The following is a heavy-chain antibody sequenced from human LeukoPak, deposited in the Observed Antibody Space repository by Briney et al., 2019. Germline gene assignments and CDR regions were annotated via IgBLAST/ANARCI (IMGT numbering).Heavy chain of an antibody. V-gene: IGHV4-39*01. CDR2: IYYSGST. D-gene: IGHD3-22*01. J-gene: IGHJ4*02. Sequence: SETLSLTRTVSGGSISSNSHYWGWIRQPPGKGLEWIGNIYYSGSTYYNPSLKSRVTISVDTSKNQFSLKLSSVTAADTAVYYCASQPLGSGYYYGDYWGQGTLVTVSS. CDR1: GGSISSNSHY. CDR3: ASQPLGSGYYYGDY.